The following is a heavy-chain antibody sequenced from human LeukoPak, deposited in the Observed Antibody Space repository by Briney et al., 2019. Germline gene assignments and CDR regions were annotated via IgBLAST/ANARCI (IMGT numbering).Heavy chain of an antibody. CDR2: ISGGGSTT. V-gene: IGHV3-23*01. CDR3: AKGGAYGSGSYFDY. D-gene: IGHD3-10*01. Sequence: PGGSLKLSCTASRFTFSSYGMSWVRQAPGKGLEWVASISGGGSTTYNTDAVKGRFTISRDYSKSTVSLQMSSLRVEDTAVHYCAKGGAYGSGSYFDYWGQGTLVTVSS. CDR1: RFTFSSYG. J-gene: IGHJ4*02.